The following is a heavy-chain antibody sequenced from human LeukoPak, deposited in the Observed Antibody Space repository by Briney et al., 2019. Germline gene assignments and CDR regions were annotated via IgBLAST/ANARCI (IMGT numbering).Heavy chain of an antibody. V-gene: IGHV4-59*01. D-gene: IGHD2-2*01. Sequence: PSETLSLTCTVSGGSISGYYWSWIRQPPGKGLEWIGYIYSSGSTNYSSSLKSRVTISADTSKNQFSLKLSSVTAADTAVYYCARGRGYCSSISCANFDYWGQGTLVTVSS. CDR2: IYSSGST. J-gene: IGHJ4*02. CDR1: GGSISGYY. CDR3: ARGRGYCSSISCANFDY.